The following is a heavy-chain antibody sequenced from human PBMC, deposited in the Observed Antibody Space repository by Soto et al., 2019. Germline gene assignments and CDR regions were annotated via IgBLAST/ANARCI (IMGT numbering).Heavy chain of an antibody. Sequence: ASVKVSCMASGYTFTSYGISSVRQAAGQGREGMGWISAYNGKTDYVQKLQDRPTMTTDTSTSTSDMELKSLRSDDRAGYYCSVVPAYIPLNWIDPWGQGTLVTVSS. CDR2: ISAYNGKT. CDR3: SVVPAYIPLNWIDP. CDR1: GYTFTSYG. V-gene: IGHV1-18*04. D-gene: IGHD2-2*01. J-gene: IGHJ5*02.